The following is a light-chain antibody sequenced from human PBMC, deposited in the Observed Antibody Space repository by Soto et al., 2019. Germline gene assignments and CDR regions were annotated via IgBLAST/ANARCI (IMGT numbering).Light chain of an antibody. CDR2: SNN. CDR1: SSNLGSNT. V-gene: IGLV1-44*01. Sequence: QSVLSQPPSASGTPGQRVTSSCSGSSSNLGSNTVNWYQQLPGPAPKLLIYSNNQRPSGVPDLFSGSKSGTSASLAISGLESEDEEDYYCAAWDDSLNGVVFGGGTKLTVL. J-gene: IGLJ2*01. CDR3: AAWDDSLNGVV.